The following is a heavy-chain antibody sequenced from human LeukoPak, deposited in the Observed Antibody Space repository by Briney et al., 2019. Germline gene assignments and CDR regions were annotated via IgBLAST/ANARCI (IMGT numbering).Heavy chain of an antibody. CDR3: ATLYGYYYDSSGEFDAFDI. J-gene: IGHJ3*02. CDR2: INSDGSST. V-gene: IGHV3-74*01. Sequence: GGSLRLSCAASGFTVSSNYMSWVRQAPGKGLVWVSRINSDGSSTSYADSVKGRFTISRDNVKNTLYLQMNSLRAEDTAVYYCATLYGYYYDSSGEFDAFDIWGQGTMVTVSS. CDR1: GFTVSSNY. D-gene: IGHD3-22*01.